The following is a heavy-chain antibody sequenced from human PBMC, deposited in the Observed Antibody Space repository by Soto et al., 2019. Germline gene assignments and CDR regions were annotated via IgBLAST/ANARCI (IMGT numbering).Heavy chain of an antibody. CDR1: GFTFSSFG. D-gene: IGHD2-15*01. J-gene: IGHJ5*02. CDR2: ISYDGSNK. V-gene: IGHV3-30*18. CDR3: AKDTGYCSGGSCPDP. Sequence: QVQLVESGGGVVQPGRSLRLSCAASGFTFSSFGMHWVRQAPGKGLEWVAVISYDGSNKYYADSVKGRFTISRDNSKNTLYLQMNSLRAEDKAVYYCAKDTGYCSGGSCPDPWGQGTLVTVSS.